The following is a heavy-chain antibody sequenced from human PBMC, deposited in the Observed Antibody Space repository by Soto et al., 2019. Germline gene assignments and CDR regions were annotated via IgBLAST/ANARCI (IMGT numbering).Heavy chain of an antibody. CDR1: GVSFSGYY. CDR2: INHSGST. Sequence: SETLSLTRAVYGVSFSGYYWSWIRQPPGKGLEWRGEINHSGSTNYNPSLKSRVTISVDTSKNQFSLQLSSVTAADTAVYSCARGKGEARKSAYTIASPDSWGQGTLVTVSP. J-gene: IGHJ4*02. CDR3: ARGKGEARKSAYTIASPDS. D-gene: IGHD3-9*01. V-gene: IGHV4-34*01.